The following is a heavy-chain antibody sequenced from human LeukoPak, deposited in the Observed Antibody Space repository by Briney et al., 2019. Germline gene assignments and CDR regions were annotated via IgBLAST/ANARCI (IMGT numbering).Heavy chain of an antibody. J-gene: IGHJ5*02. D-gene: IGHD4-17*01. Sequence: GGSLRLSCAASGFTFSDYYMSWIRQAPGKGLEWVSYFSSSGSTIYYADSVKGRFTISRDNAKNSLYLQMNSLRAEDTAVYYCARETHDYGDSRNWFDPWGQGTLVTVSS. CDR1: GFTFSDYY. V-gene: IGHV3-11*04. CDR2: FSSSGSTI. CDR3: ARETHDYGDSRNWFDP.